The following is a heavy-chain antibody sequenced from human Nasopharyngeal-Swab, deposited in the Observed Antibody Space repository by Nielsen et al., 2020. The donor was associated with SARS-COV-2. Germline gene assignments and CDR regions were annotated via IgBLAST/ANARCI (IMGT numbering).Heavy chain of an antibody. J-gene: IGHJ4*02. CDR1: GFIFSNYS. Sequence: GESLKISCAASGFIFSNYSMIWVRQAPGKGLEWVSAISSSSTYIYYADSVKGRFTISRDNAENSLCLHMNSLRADDSAVYYCARRYYYDSSDYYPLDYWGQGTLVTVSS. CDR3: ARRYYYDSSDYYPLDY. V-gene: IGHV3-21*01. D-gene: IGHD3-22*01. CDR2: ISSSSTYI.